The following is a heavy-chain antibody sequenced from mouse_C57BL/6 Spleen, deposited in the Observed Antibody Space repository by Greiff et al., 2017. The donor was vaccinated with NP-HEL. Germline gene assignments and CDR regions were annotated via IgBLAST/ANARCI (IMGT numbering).Heavy chain of an antibody. Sequence: EVKLMESGGGLVKPGGSLKLSCAASGFTFSDYGMHWVRQAPEKGLEWVAYISSGSSTIYYADTVKGRFTISRDNAKNTLFLQMTSLRSEDTAMYYCARPGYSNYNYYFDYWGQGTTLTVSS. CDR2: ISSGSSTI. V-gene: IGHV5-17*01. J-gene: IGHJ2*01. D-gene: IGHD2-5*01. CDR3: ARPGYSNYNYYFDY. CDR1: GFTFSDYG.